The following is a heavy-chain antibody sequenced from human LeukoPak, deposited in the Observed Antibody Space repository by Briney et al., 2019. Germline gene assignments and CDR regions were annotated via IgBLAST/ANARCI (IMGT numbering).Heavy chain of an antibody. CDR2: IYYSGST. Sequence: NPSETLSLTCTVSGGSISSYYWSWIRQPPGKGLEWIGYIYYSGSTNYNPSLKSRVTISVDTSKNQFSLKLSSVTAADTAVYYCARGIAAALDYWGQGTLVTVSS. CDR3: ARGIAAALDY. D-gene: IGHD6-13*01. J-gene: IGHJ4*02. V-gene: IGHV4-59*08. CDR1: GGSISSYY.